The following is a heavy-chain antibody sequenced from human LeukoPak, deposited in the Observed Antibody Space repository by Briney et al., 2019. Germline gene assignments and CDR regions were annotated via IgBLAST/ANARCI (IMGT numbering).Heavy chain of an antibody. CDR2: INPNSGGT. CDR3: ARDYPDIVVVPAAYDY. J-gene: IGHJ4*02. V-gene: IGHV1-2*02. D-gene: IGHD2-2*01. Sequence: PGRSLRLSCAASGFTFSSYAMHWVRQAPGQGLEWMGWINPNSGGTNYAQKFQGRVTMTRDTSISTAYMELSRLRSDDTAVYYCARDYPDIVVVPAAYDYWGQGTLVTVSS. CDR1: GFTFSSYA.